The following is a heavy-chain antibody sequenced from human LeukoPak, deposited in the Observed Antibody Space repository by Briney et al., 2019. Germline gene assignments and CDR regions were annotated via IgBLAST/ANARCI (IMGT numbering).Heavy chain of an antibody. J-gene: IGHJ4*02. Sequence: VGSLRLSCAASGFTFSSYAMSWVRQAPGKGLEWVSAISGGGGNTYYADSVKGRFTISRDNSKNTLYLQMNSLRAEDTAVYYCAKDLGDLNDYGDYGSRYWGQGTLVTVSS. CDR2: ISGGGGNT. D-gene: IGHD4-17*01. CDR1: GFTFSSYA. V-gene: IGHV3-23*01. CDR3: AKDLGDLNDYGDYGSRY.